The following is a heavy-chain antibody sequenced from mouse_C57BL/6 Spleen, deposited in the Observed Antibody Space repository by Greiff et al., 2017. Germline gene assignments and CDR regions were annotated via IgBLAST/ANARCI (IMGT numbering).Heavy chain of an antibody. D-gene: IGHD2-12*01. J-gene: IGHJ1*03. CDR3: SRLNCYEEGNFDV. CDR1: GYTFTSYD. Sequence: QVQLKESGPELVKPGASVKLSCKASGYTFTSYDINWVKQRPGRGLEWIGWIYPKNGGTKYNEKFKGKATLPVDTSSRTAYIALHRQTSVDSSVYFGSRLNCYEEGNFDVWGTGTTVTVSS. V-gene: IGHV1-85*01. CDR2: IYPKNGGT.